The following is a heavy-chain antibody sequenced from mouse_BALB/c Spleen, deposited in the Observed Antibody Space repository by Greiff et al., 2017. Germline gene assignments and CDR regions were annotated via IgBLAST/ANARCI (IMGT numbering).Heavy chain of an antibody. CDR3: ARHVDGYYGAMDY. D-gene: IGHD2-3*01. J-gene: IGHJ4*01. V-gene: IGHV5-12-1*01. CDR2: ISSGGGST. Sequence: EVQGVESGGGLVKPGGSLKLSCAASGFAFSSYDMSWVRQTPEKRLEWVAYISSGGGSTYYPDTVKGRFTISRDNAKNTLYLQMSSLKSEDTAMYYCARHVDGYYGAMDYWGQGTSVTVSS. CDR1: GFAFSSYD.